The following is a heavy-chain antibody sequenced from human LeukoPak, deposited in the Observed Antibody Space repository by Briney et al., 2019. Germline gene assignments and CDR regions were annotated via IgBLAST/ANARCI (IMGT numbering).Heavy chain of an antibody. D-gene: IGHD6-13*01. CDR3: VRSTAAALNNIFDM. CDR1: GFTLSTYG. CDR2: IWYDGSNK. V-gene: IGHV3-33*01. Sequence: GGSLRISCSASGFTLSTYGMHWVRQAPGKGLEWVALIWYDGSNKFYLDSVKGRFTISRDNSNNTLSLELKSLRVEDTGLYYCVRSTAAALNNIFDMWGQGTMVIVSS. J-gene: IGHJ3*02.